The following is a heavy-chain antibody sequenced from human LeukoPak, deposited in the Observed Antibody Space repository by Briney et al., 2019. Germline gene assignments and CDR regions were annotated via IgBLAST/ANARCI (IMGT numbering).Heavy chain of an antibody. D-gene: IGHD4-11*01. Sequence: SETLSLTCSVSDDSITMYYWTWLRQPPGKGLEWIGYVDHTGSTKFNPSLNGRVSISRDTSNNFFSLRLRSVTAADTAVYFCARGRVSSSTWYSTYYYFFYMDFWGKGTTVTVSS. J-gene: IGHJ6*03. V-gene: IGHV4-59*01. CDR2: VDHTGST. CDR1: DDSITMYY. CDR3: ARGRVSSSTWYSTYYYFFYMDF.